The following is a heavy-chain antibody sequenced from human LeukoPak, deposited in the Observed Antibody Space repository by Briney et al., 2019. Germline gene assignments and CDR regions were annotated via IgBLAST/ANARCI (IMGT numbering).Heavy chain of an antibody. D-gene: IGHD2-2*01. CDR2: IYYSGST. CDR3: ARQLGYCSSTSCYADKVDY. V-gene: IGHV4-39*01. J-gene: IGHJ4*02. CDR1: GGSISSSSYY. Sequence: SETLSLTCTVSGGSISSSSYYWGWIRQPPGKGLEWIGSIYYSGSTYYNPSLKSRVTISVDTSKIQFSLKLSSVTAADTAVYYCARQLGYCSSTSCYADKVDYWGRGTLVTVSS.